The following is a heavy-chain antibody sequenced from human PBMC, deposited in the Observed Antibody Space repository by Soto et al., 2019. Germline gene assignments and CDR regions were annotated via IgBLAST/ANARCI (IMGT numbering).Heavy chain of an antibody. CDR2: ITSTSRTK. CDR3: ARRITMVRGPYYYYAMDV. V-gene: IGHV3-48*02. J-gene: IGHJ6*02. CDR1: GFTFSSHT. Sequence: GGSLRLSCGASGFTFSSHTMNWVRQAPGRGLEWISYITSTSRTKNYADSVKGRFTISRDNANNSLYLQINSLRDEDTAVYYCARRITMVRGPYYYYAMDVWGQGTTVTVSS. D-gene: IGHD3-10*01.